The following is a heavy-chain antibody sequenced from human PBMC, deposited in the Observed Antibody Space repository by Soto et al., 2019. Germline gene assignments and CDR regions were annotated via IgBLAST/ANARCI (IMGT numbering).Heavy chain of an antibody. J-gene: IGHJ6*04. CDR1: GGSISSSSYY. CDR3: AGYYYYGMDV. CDR2: IYYSGST. Sequence: SETLSLTCTVSGGSISSSSYYWGWIRQPPGKGLEWIGSIYYSGSTYYNPSLKSRVTISVDTSKNQSSLKLSSVTAADTAVYYCAGYYYYGMDVWDEGTTVTVSS. V-gene: IGHV4-39*01.